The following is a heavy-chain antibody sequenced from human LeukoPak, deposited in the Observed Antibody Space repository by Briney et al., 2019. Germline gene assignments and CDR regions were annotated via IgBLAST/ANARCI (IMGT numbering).Heavy chain of an antibody. CDR1: GVTFSNAW. Sequence: PGGSLRLSCAASGVTFSNAWMSWVRQAPGKGLEWVARIKSKTDGGTTDYAAPVKGRFTISRDDSTNTLYLQMNSLKTEDTAVYYCTTRKLLGVWGQGTLVTVSS. CDR2: IKSKTDGGTT. CDR3: TTRKLLGV. J-gene: IGHJ4*02. D-gene: IGHD3-16*01. V-gene: IGHV3-15*01.